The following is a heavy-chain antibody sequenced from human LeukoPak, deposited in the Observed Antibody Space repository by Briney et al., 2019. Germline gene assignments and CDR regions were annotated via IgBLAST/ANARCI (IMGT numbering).Heavy chain of an antibody. CDR1: GFTFSSYW. V-gene: IGHV3-7*01. CDR3: ARLSSGWSPDLDY. CDR2: IKQDGSEK. Sequence: PGGSLRLSCAASGFTFSSYWMSWVRQAPGKGLEWVANIKQDGSEKYYVDSVKGRFTISRDNAKNSLYLQMNSLRAEDTAVYYCARLSSGWSPDLDYWGQGTLVTVSS. D-gene: IGHD6-19*01. J-gene: IGHJ4*02.